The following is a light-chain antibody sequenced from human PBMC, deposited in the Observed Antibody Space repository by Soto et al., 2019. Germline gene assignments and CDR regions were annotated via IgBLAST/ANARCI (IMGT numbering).Light chain of an antibody. CDR3: MQALQTPRT. J-gene: IGKJ1*01. CDR2: LGS. Sequence: VMTQSPLSVPVTPGEPASISCRSSQSLLHSNGYNYLDWYLQRPGQSPQLLIYLGSNRASGVPERFSGSGSGTDFTLKISRVEAEDVGVYYCMQALQTPRTFGQGTKVEIK. CDR1: QSLLHSNGYNY. V-gene: IGKV2-28*01.